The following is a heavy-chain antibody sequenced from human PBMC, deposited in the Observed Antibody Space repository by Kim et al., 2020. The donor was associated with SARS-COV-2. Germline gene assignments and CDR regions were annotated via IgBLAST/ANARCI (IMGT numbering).Heavy chain of an antibody. CDR2: INPSGGST. CDR1: GYTFTSYY. V-gene: IGHV1-46*01. J-gene: IGHJ6*02. CDR3: AREYCSSTSCHGDYYGVDV. D-gene: IGHD2-2*01. Sequence: ASVKVSCKASGYTFTSYYMHWVRQAPGQGLEWMGIINPSGGSTSYAQKFQGRVTMTRDTSTSTVYMELSSLRSEDMVVYYCAREYCSSTSCHGDYYGVDVWGQGTTVTVSS.